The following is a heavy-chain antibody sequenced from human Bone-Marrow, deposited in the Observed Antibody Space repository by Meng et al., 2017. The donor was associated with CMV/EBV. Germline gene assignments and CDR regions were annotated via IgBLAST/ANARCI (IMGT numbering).Heavy chain of an antibody. CDR3: ARAGDIAVAGSFDY. J-gene: IGHJ4*02. D-gene: IGHD6-19*01. CDR2: INPSSGGL. CDR1: GYTFTGYY. V-gene: IGHV1-2*02. Sequence: ASVKVSCKASGYTFTGYYMHWVRQAPGQGLEWMGWINPSSGGLNDAQKFQGRVTMTRDTSISTAYMELSRLRSDDTAVYYCARAGDIAVAGSFDYWGRGPLVTVSS.